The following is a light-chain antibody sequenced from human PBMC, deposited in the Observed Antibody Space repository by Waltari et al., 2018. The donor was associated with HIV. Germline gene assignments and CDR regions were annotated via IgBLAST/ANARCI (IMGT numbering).Light chain of an antibody. CDR3: LLFFGATRI. CDR1: AGAVTSTHH. Sequence: QAAVTQEPSMTVSPGGTIILTCGSSAGAVTSTHHAYWFQQKPGQAPTTLIFDTTKRHSWTPARFSGFLLGDKAVLTLSGALSEDEAFYYCLLFFGATRIFGGGTMVTV. J-gene: IGLJ2*01. V-gene: IGLV7-46*01. CDR2: DTT.